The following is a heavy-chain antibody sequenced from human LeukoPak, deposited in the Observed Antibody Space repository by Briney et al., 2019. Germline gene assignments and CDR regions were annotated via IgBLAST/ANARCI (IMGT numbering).Heavy chain of an antibody. CDR2: IYFSGST. CDR3: ARQTVLRGESDWFDP. CDR1: GGSINNYY. Sequence: SETLSLTCTVSGGSINNYYWSWIRQPPGKGLEWIGYIYFSGSTNYSPSLKSRVTISVDTSKNQFSLRLSSVTAADTAMYYCARQTVLRGESDWFDPWGQGTLVTVSS. D-gene: IGHD3-10*01. J-gene: IGHJ5*02. V-gene: IGHV4-59*08.